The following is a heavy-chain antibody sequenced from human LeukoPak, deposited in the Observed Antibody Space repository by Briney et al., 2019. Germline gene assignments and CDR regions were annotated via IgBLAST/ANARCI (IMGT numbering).Heavy chain of an antibody. D-gene: IGHD5-18*01. Sequence: SETLSLTCTVSGGSISSGDYSWSWIRQPPGKGLEWIGSIYRSGSTYYNPSLKSRVTISVDRSKNQFSLKLSSVTAADTAVYYCAAQSRKELWPKPSSWGRGTLVTVSS. CDR1: GGSISSGDYS. CDR3: AAQSRKELWPKPSS. CDR2: IYRSGST. J-gene: IGHJ4*02. V-gene: IGHV4-30-2*01.